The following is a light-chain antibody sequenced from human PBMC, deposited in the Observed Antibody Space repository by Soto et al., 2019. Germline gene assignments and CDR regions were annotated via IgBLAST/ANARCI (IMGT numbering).Light chain of an antibody. Sequence: DIEMTQSPSSLFASVGDRVTITCRASHNVDNWVAWYQQKPEKAPKSLIYAASSLHSGVPLRFSGSGSGALFTLTISNPQPEDFATYYCQQYVSYPRTFGQGTKVEIK. CDR3: QQYVSYPRT. V-gene: IGKV1D-16*01. CDR2: AAS. CDR1: HNVDNW. J-gene: IGKJ1*01.